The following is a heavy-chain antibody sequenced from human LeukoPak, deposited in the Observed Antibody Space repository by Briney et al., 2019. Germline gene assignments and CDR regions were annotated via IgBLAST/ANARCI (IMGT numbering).Heavy chain of an antibody. Sequence: PRGSLRLSCAASGLTFSSYAMSWVRQAPGKGLEWVSAISGSGGSTYYADSVKGRFTISRDNSKNTLYLQMNSLRAEDTAVYYCAKGGGYSGYDPTKGVDSFDYWGQGTLVTVSS. CDR1: GLTFSSYA. CDR3: AKGGGYSGYDPTKGVDSFDY. D-gene: IGHD5-12*01. V-gene: IGHV3-23*01. J-gene: IGHJ4*02. CDR2: ISGSGGST.